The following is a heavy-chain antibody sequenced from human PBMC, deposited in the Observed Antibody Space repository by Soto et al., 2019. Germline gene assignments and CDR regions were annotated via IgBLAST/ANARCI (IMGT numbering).Heavy chain of an antibody. CDR2: ISYDGSNK. CDR1: GFTFSSYA. CDR3: AREALEYSSSYYSYYGMDV. Sequence: GGSLRLSCAASGFTFSSYAMHWVRQAPGKGLEWVAVISYDGSNKYYADSVKGRFTISRDNSKNTLYLQMNSLRAEDTAVYYCAREALEYSSSYYSYYGMDVWGQGTTVTVSS. D-gene: IGHD6-6*01. V-gene: IGHV3-30*04. J-gene: IGHJ6*02.